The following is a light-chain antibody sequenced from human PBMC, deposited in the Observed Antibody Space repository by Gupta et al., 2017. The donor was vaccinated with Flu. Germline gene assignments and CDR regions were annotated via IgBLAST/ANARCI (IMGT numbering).Light chain of an antibody. CDR1: QSISSY. J-gene: IGKJ1*01. V-gene: IGKV1-39*01. CDR2: AAS. CDR3: QQSYSTPWT. Sequence: DIQMTQSPSSLSASVGDRVTITCRASQSISSYLNWFQQKPGTAPKLLINAASTLQSGVPSRFSGSGSGRXFTLTIXSLQPEDFAIYYCQQSYSTPWTFGXGTKVEV.